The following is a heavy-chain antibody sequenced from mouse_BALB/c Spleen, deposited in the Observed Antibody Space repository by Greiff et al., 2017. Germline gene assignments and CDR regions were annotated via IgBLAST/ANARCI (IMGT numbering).Heavy chain of an antibody. D-gene: IGHD3-1*01. J-gene: IGHJ3*01. CDR3: ARGRAARATWFAY. CDR1: GYTFSSYW. Sequence: QVQLQQSGAELMKPGASVKISCKATGYTFSSYWIEWVKQRPGHGLEWIGEILPGSGSTNYNEKFKGKATFTADTSSNTAYMQLSSLTSEDSAVYYCARGRAARATWFAYWGQGTLVTVSA. CDR2: ILPGSGST. V-gene: IGHV1-9*01.